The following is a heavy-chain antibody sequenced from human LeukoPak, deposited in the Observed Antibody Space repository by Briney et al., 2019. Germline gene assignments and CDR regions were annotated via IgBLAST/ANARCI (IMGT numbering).Heavy chain of an antibody. CDR3: ATLAPGYSSGWNHIDY. J-gene: IGHJ4*02. D-gene: IGHD6-19*01. CDR2: LNSDGSTT. CDR1: GFTFSSYW. Sequence: QPGGSLRLSCAASGFTFSSYWMSWVRQAPGKGLVWVSRLNSDGSTTTYADSVKGRFTISRDNAKNTLYLQMNSLRAEDTAVYYCATLAPGYSSGWNHIDYWGQGTLVTVSS. V-gene: IGHV3-74*03.